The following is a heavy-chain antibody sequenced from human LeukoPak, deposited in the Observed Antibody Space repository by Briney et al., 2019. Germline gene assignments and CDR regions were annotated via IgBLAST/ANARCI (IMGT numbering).Heavy chain of an antibody. D-gene: IGHD6-13*01. CDR1: GFTFSSYA. CDR2: ISSNGGST. V-gene: IGHV3-64D*06. Sequence: GGSLRLSCSASGFTFSSYAMHWVRQAPGKGLGYVSAISSNGGSTYYADSVKGRFTISRDNSKNTLYLQMSSLRAEDTAVYYCVKDRRIAAAGFYFDYWGQGTLVTVSS. J-gene: IGHJ4*02. CDR3: VKDRRIAAAGFYFDY.